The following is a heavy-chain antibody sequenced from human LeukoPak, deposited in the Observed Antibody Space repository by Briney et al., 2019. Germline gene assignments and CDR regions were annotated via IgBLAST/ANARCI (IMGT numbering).Heavy chain of an antibody. J-gene: IGHJ4*02. V-gene: IGHV3-23*01. Sequence: PGGSLRLSCAASGFTFSNYAMSWVRQAPGKGLEWVSSIISNGGITYYADSVKGRFTVSRDNSKNTLYLQMNSLRAEDTAVYYCAKESMIVVEIGSYFDYWGQGTLVTVSS. D-gene: IGHD3-22*01. CDR2: IISNGGIT. CDR3: AKESMIVVEIGSYFDY. CDR1: GFTFSNYA.